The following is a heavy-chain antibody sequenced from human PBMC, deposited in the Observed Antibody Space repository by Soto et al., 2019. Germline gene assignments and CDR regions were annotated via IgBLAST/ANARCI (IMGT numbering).Heavy chain of an antibody. CDR3: ARGDWWLFDY. V-gene: IGHV1-3*05. D-gene: IGHD2-8*02. J-gene: IGHJ4*02. CDR2: INAGNGNT. CDR1: GYTFTSYA. Sequence: QVQLVQSGAEEKKPGASVTVSCKASGYTFTSYAIHWVRQAPGQRLEWMGWINAGNGNTKYSQKFQGRVTITRDTSASTAYMELSSLKSEDTAVYYCARGDWWLFDYWGQGTLVTVSS.